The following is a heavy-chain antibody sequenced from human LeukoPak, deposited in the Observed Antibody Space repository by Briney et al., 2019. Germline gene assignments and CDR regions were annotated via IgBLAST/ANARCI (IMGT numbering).Heavy chain of an antibody. D-gene: IGHD2-2*01. CDR2: ISTSGSPI. Sequence: GGSLRLSCAASGFTISSYEMNWVRQAPGKGLEWVSYISTSGSPIYYADSVKGRFTISRDNAKNSLYLHMNSLRAEDTAVYYCARKYCSSTSCLFDYWGQGTLVTVSS. J-gene: IGHJ4*02. V-gene: IGHV3-48*03. CDR1: GFTISSYE. CDR3: ARKYCSSTSCLFDY.